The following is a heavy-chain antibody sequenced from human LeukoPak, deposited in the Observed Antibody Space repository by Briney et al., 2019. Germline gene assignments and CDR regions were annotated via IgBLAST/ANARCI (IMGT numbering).Heavy chain of an antibody. Sequence: ASVKVSCKASGYTFTSYGISWVRQAPGQGLEWMGWISAYNGNTNYAQKLQGRVTMTTDTSTSTAYMELRSLRSDDTAVCYCARVSDRVTIFGVVIIPADYWGQGTLVTVSS. CDR1: GYTFTSYG. CDR3: ARVSDRVTIFGVVIIPADY. V-gene: IGHV1-18*01. D-gene: IGHD3-3*01. J-gene: IGHJ4*02. CDR2: ISAYNGNT.